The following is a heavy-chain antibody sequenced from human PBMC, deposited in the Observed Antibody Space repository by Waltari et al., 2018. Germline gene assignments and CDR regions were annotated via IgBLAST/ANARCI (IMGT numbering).Heavy chain of an antibody. V-gene: IGHV3-7*04. CDR1: GFTFGTSW. J-gene: IGHJ4*02. D-gene: IGHD5-12*01. Sequence: EVQLVESGGGLVHPGGTRSHSCAASGFTFGTSWMNWVRQAPGRGPEWVANIKPDGSGRSYVDFVRGRFTISRDNAKSSLYLQINSLTVEDTAIYYCARDRGWLQFDYWGQGALVIVSS. CDR2: IKPDGSGR. CDR3: ARDRGWLQFDY.